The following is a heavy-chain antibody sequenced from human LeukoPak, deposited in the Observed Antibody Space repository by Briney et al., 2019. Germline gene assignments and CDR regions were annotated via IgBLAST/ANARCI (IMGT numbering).Heavy chain of an antibody. J-gene: IGHJ4*02. D-gene: IGHD3-22*01. V-gene: IGHV4-39*01. CDR3: PSNFYYYDSSGYPPPFDY. CDR1: GGSISISIYY. CDR2: IYYSWRT. Sequence: SETLSLTCTVSGGSISISIYYWGWIRQPPGKGLEWIGSIYYSWRTYYNPSLKRRVTLSEDTSKNQFSLKLTSLTAAATPVYYRPSNFYYYDSSGYPPPFDYWGQGTLVTVSS.